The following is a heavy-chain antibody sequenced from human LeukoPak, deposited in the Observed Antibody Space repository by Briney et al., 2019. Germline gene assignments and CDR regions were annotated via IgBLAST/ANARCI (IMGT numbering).Heavy chain of an antibody. D-gene: IGHD3-10*01. V-gene: IGHV3-21*01. J-gene: IGHJ4*02. CDR3: ARDLITMVRGVMGY. Sequence: PGGSLRLSCAASGFTFSTYSMNWVRQAPGQGLEWVSSISSSSSYIYYADSVRGRFTISRDNAKKSLYLQMNSLRAEDTAVYYCARDLITMVRGVMGYWGQGTLVTVSS. CDR2: ISSSSSYI. CDR1: GFTFSTYS.